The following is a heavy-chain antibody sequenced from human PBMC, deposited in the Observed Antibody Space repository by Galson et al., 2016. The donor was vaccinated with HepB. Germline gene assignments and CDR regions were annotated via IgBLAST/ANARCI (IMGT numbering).Heavy chain of an antibody. CDR1: EFKFDDYA. CDR3: TKAVIAMAPPYYMDV. D-gene: IGHD6-19*01. CDR2: ISWDSRNI. Sequence: SLRLSCAASEFKFDDYAMHWVRQVPGKGLQWVSGISWDSRNIGYADSVKGRFTISRDNAKNSLYLQMNSLTTEDTALYYCTKAVIAMAPPYYMDVWGKGTTVTVSS. J-gene: IGHJ6*03. V-gene: IGHV3-9*01.